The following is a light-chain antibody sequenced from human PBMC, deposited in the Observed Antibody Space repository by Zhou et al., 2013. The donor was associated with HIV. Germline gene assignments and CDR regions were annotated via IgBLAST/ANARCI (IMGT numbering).Light chain of an antibody. Sequence: DIQMTQSPSSLSASVGDRVTITCRASQGISNSLAWYQQRPGKVPKLLIYAAATLQSGVPSRFSGSGSGPDFTLTISSLQPEDVATYYCQKYNSAPWTFGQGTKVEIK. CDR1: QGISNS. CDR3: QKYNSAPWT. CDR2: AAA. J-gene: IGKJ1*01. V-gene: IGKV1-27*01.